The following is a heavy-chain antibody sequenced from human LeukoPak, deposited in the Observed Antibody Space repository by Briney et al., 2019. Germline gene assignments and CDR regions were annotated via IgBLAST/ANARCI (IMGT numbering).Heavy chain of an antibody. V-gene: IGHV3-23*01. CDR3: AKDMSGYFDY. J-gene: IGHJ4*02. CDR1: AFTFSNYA. CDR2: ISGSGGRT. D-gene: IGHD3-10*01. Sequence: GGSLRLSCAASAFTFSNYAMSWVRQAPGKGLEWVSTISGSGGRTYYADSVKGRFTISRDNAKNSLYLQMNSLRAEDTALYYCAKDMSGYFDYWGQGTLVTVSS.